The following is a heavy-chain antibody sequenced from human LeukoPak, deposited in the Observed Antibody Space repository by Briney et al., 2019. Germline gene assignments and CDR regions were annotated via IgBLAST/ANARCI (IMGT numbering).Heavy chain of an antibody. Sequence: PGGSLRLSCAASGLILSSYVMSWVRQAPGKGLEWVSTITVSGGRTYYADPVKGRFTISRDNSKNTLYLQMNSLRAEDTAVYYCAKDYYGSGSYFDYWGQGTLVTVSS. J-gene: IGHJ4*02. CDR3: AKDYYGSGSYFDY. V-gene: IGHV3-23*01. CDR1: GLILSSYV. CDR2: ITVSGGRT. D-gene: IGHD3-10*01.